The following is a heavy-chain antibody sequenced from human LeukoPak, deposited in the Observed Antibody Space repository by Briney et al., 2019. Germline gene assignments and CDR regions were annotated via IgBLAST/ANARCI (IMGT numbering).Heavy chain of an antibody. J-gene: IGHJ4*02. D-gene: IGHD4-17*01. CDR1: GGSFSGYY. CDR2: INHSGST. V-gene: IGHV4-34*01. CDR3: ARNDYGDYVLDY. Sequence: NASETLSLTCAVYGGSFSGYYWSWIRQPPGKGLEWIGEINHSGSTNYNPSLKSRVTISVDTSKNQFSLKLSSVTAADTAVYYCARNDYGDYVLDYWGQGTLVTVSS.